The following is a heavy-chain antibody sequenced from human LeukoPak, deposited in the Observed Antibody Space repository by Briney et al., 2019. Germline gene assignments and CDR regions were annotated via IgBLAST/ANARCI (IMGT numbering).Heavy chain of an antibody. J-gene: IGHJ4*02. CDR3: TTGVVVPAAIGYFDY. CDR2: IWYDGSEK. CDR1: GFTFSDYG. Sequence: PGGSLRLSCAASGFTFSDYGMHWVRQAPGKGLEWVSIIWYDGSEKYYADSVKGRFTISRDNSKKTLYLQMNSLKTEDTAVYYCTTGVVVPAAIGYFDYWGQGTLVTVSS. V-gene: IGHV3-33*01. D-gene: IGHD2-2*01.